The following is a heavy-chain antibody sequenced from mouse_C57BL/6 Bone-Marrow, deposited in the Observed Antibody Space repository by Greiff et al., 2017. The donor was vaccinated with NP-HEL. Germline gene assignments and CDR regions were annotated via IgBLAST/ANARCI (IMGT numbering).Heavy chain of an antibody. Sequence: DVMLVESGEGLVKPGGSLKLSCAASGFTFSSYAMSWVRQTPEKRLEWVAYISSGGDYIYYADTVKGRFTISIDNASNTLYLQISSLKSEDTAMYYCTREFDGYYPSYYAMDYWGQGTSVTVSS. D-gene: IGHD2-3*01. CDR2: ISSGGDYI. CDR1: GFTFSSYA. V-gene: IGHV5-9-1*02. CDR3: TREFDGYYPSYYAMDY. J-gene: IGHJ4*01.